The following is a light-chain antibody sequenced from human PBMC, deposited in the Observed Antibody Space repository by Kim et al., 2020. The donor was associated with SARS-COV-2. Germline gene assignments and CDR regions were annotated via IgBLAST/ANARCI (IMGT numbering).Light chain of an antibody. CDR2: DAS. Sequence: EIVLTQSPATLSVSPGERDTLSCRASQSVISNLAWYQQKPGQAPRLLIYDASNRATGIPARFSGSGSGTDFTLTINSLEPEDFAVYYCQQRANWPTVTFGGGTKLEI. V-gene: IGKV3-11*01. CDR3: QQRANWPTVT. CDR1: QSVISN. J-gene: IGKJ4*01.